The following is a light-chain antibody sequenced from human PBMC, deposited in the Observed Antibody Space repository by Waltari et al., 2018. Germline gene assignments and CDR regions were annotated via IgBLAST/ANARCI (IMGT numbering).Light chain of an antibody. CDR3: QVWDSSSDHYV. CDR1: NIEGQS. CDR2: DDS. V-gene: IGLV3-21*02. J-gene: IGLJ1*01. Sequence: SYVLTQPPSVSVAPGQTASISCGGNNIEGQSVHWYQQKPGQAPVLVVYDDSDRPSGIPERISGFNSENTATLTISRVEAGDEADYYCQVWDSSSDHYVFGTGTKVTVL.